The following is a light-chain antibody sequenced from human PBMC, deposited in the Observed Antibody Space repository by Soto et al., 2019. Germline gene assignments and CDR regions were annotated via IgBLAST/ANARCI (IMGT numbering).Light chain of an antibody. CDR1: SSDVGNYKF. CDR3: SAYTITNTVL. Sequence: QSALTQPASVSGSPGQSITISCTGTSSDVGNYKFVSWYQQHPGKVPKLLIYEVSNRPSGISNRFSGSKSGNTASLTISGLQAEDEADYSCSAYTITNTVLFGGGTKVTVL. V-gene: IGLV2-14*01. J-gene: IGLJ2*01. CDR2: EVS.